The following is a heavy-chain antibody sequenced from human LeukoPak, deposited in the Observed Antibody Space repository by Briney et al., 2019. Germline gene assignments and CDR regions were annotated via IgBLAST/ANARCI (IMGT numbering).Heavy chain of an antibody. J-gene: IGHJ4*02. Sequence: PAGSLSLSSAASGFTFSSYGMHWVRQAPGKGLEWVSVIYAGGKTYYADSVKGRFTISRDNSRNTLFLEMNSLRADDTAVYYCARGGVTGTEDLDYWGPGTLVTVSS. CDR3: ARGGVTGTEDLDY. CDR1: GFTFSSYG. D-gene: IGHD1-1*01. CDR2: IYAGGKT. V-gene: IGHV3-53*01.